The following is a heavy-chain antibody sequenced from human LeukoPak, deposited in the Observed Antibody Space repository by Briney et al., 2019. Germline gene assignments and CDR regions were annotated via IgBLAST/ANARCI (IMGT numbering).Heavy chain of an antibody. V-gene: IGHV4-34*01. J-gene: IGHJ6*02. Sequence: SETLSLTCAVYGGSFSGYYWSWIRQPPGKGLEWIGEINHSGSTNYNPSLKSRVTISVDTSKNQFSLKLSSVTAADTAVYYCARAITIFGVVIMPPPYYYYGMDVWGQGTTVTVSS. CDR1: GGSFSGYY. D-gene: IGHD3-3*01. CDR2: INHSGST. CDR3: ARAITIFGVVIMPPPYYYYGMDV.